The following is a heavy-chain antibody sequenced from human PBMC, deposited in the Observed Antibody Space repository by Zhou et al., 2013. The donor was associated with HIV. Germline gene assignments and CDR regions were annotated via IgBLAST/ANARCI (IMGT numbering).Heavy chain of an antibody. V-gene: IGHV1-18*01. Sequence: QVQLVQSGAEVKKPGASVKVSCKASGYTFTSYGISWVRQAPGQGLEWMGWISAYNGNTNYAQKLQGRVTMTTDTSTSTAYMELRSLRSDDTAVYYCARDTHGDIVVVVAATRFDYWGQGTLVTVSS. J-gene: IGHJ4*02. CDR1: GYTFTSYG. CDR3: ARDTHGDIVVVVAATRFDY. CDR2: ISAYNGNT. D-gene: IGHD2-15*01.